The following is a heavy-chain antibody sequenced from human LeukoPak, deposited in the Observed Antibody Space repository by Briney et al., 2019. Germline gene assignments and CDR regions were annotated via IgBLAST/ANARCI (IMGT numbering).Heavy chain of an antibody. J-gene: IGHJ4*02. Sequence: SETLSLTCTVSGGSISSYYWSWIRQPAGKGLEWIGYIYYSGSTNYNPSLKSRVTISVDTSKNQFSLKLSSVTAADTAVYYCARDIVVVPAAIDYFDYWGQGTLVTVSS. V-gene: IGHV4-59*01. CDR1: GGSISSYY. CDR3: ARDIVVVPAAIDYFDY. D-gene: IGHD2-2*01. CDR2: IYYSGST.